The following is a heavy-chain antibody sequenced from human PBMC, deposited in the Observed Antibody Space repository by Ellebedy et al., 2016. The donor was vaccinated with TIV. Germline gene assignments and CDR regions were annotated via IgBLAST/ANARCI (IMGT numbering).Heavy chain of an antibody. CDR2: IYRGDPDT. Sequence: GGSLRLSXKVSGYSFVSHSIGWVRQVPGKGLEWMGIIYRGDPDTRYSPSFKGQVTMSVDTAPTTAYLQWSSVRAPDTDVDYCARRGQWIGSDYGGFENWGQGTLVTVSS. V-gene: IGHV5-51*01. CDR3: ARRGQWIGSDYGGFEN. CDR1: GYSFVSHS. J-gene: IGHJ4*02. D-gene: IGHD5-12*01.